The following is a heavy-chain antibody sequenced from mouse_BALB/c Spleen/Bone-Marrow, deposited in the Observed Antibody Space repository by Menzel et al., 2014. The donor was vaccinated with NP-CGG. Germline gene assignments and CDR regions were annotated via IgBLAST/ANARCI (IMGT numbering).Heavy chain of an antibody. V-gene: IGHV1-18*01. CDR1: GYTFTEYT. CDR2: INPNNGGT. Sequence: EVQLQQSGPELVKPGASVKISCKTSGYTFTEYTMHWVKQSHGKGLEWIGSINPNNGGTTYNQKFRGKATLTVDKSSTTAYMELRSLTSEDSAVYYCARWTREDYFDYWGQGTTLTVSS. D-gene: IGHD3-3*01. CDR3: ARWTREDYFDY. J-gene: IGHJ2*01.